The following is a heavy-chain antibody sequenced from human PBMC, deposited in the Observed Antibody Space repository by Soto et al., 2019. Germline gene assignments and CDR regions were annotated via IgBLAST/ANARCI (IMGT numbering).Heavy chain of an antibody. J-gene: IGHJ4*02. D-gene: IGHD6-19*01. CDR3: ARRSSGWYFDY. V-gene: IGHV3-23*01. CDR2: ISGSGGST. Sequence: VGSLRVSCAASGFTFSSYAMNWVSQATGKGLEWVSVISGSGGSTYYADSVKGRFTISRDNSKNTLYLQMNSLRAEDTAVYYCARRSSGWYFDYWGQGTLVTVSS. CDR1: GFTFSSYA.